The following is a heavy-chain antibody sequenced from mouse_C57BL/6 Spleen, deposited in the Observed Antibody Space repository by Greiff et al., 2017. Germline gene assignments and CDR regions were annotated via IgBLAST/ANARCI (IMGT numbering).Heavy chain of an antibody. D-gene: IGHD2-5*01. CDR3: ARRGSNYPYWYFDV. CDR1: GYSITSGYY. V-gene: IGHV3-6*01. Sequence: VQLKESGPGLVKPSQSLSLTCSVTGYSITSGYYWNWIRQFPGNKLEWMGYISYDGSNNYNPSLTNRISITRDTSKNQFFLKLNSVTTEDTATYYCARRGSNYPYWYFDVWGTGTSVTVSS. J-gene: IGHJ1*03. CDR2: ISYDGSN.